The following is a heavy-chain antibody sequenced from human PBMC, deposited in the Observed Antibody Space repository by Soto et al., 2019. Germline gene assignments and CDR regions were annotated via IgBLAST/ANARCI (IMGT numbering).Heavy chain of an antibody. V-gene: IGHV1-69*02. CDR1: GGTFSSYT. CDR3: ASLSGYDSDSHY. Sequence: QVQLVQSGAEVKKPGSSVKVSCKASGGTFSSYTISWVRQAPGQGLEWMGRIIPILGIANYAQKFQGRVTITADKSTSTAYMDLSSLRSEDTAVYYCASLSGYDSDSHYWGQGTLVTVSS. J-gene: IGHJ4*02. CDR2: IIPILGIA. D-gene: IGHD5-12*01.